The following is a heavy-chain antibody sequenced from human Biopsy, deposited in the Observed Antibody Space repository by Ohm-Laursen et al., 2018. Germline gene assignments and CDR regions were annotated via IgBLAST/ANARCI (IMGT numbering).Heavy chain of an antibody. CDR1: GGSINSGGHF. D-gene: IGHD3-16*02. CDR2: IYDNGDT. J-gene: IGHJ4*02. Sequence: SQTLSLTCSVSGGSINSGGHFWGWVRQSPGKGLEWIGYIYDNGDTYYNPSLMSLVSISADTSKNQVSLRLNSVTAADTAVYYCTRVRTFGGVIGRYYFDSWGQGILVTVSS. CDR3: TRVRTFGGVIGRYYFDS. V-gene: IGHV4-31*01.